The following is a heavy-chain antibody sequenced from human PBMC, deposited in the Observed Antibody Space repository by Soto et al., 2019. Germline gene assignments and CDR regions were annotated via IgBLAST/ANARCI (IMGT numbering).Heavy chain of an antibody. J-gene: IGHJ5*02. D-gene: IGHD3-22*01. V-gene: IGHV4-4*02. CDR2: IYHSGST. CDR1: GGSISSSNW. CDR3: GRDLQWLKWFAP. Sequence: SETLSLTCAVSGGSISSSNWWSWVRQPPGKGLEWIGEIYHSGSTNYNPSLKSRDTISVDKSKNQFSLKLSSVTAADTAVYYWGRDLQWLKWFAPGGEGPLVTV.